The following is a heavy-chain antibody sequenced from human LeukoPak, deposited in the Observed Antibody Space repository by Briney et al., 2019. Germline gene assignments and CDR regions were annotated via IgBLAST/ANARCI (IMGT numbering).Heavy chain of an antibody. Sequence: SGTLSLTCAVSGDSISSSHWWSWARQPPGKGLGWIGEVYHTGDTNYTPSLKSRITISVDKSKKQFSLKLTSATAADTAVYYCTRGGTDALSYWGQGNRATVSS. D-gene: IGHD3-16*01. CDR3: TRGGTDALSY. CDR2: VYHTGDT. CDR1: GDSISSSHW. J-gene: IGHJ4*02. V-gene: IGHV4-4*02.